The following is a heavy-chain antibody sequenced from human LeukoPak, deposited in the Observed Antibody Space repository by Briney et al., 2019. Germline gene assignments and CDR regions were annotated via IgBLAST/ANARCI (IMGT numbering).Heavy chain of an antibody. J-gene: IGHJ3*02. CDR3: AKDEFVASDFTGAFDI. V-gene: IGHV3-9*03. CDR1: GFTFDDYA. D-gene: IGHD2-8*02. Sequence: GGSLRLSCAASGFTFDDYAMHWVRQAPGNGLEWVSGISWNSVTIVYADSVKGRFTISRDNAKNSLYLQMNSLRAEDMALYYCAKDEFVASDFTGAFDIWGQGTMVTVSS. CDR2: ISWNSVTI.